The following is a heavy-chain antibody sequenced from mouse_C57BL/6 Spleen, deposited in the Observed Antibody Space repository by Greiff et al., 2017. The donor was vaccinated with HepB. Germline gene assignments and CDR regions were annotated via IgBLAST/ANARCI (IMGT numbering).Heavy chain of an antibody. J-gene: IGHJ2*01. CDR1: GYTFTSYW. V-gene: IGHV1-64*01. Sequence: QVQLQQPGAELVKPGASVKLSCKASGYTFTSYWMHWVKQRPGQGLEWIGMIHPNSGSTNYNEKFKSKATLTVDKSSSTAYMQLSSLTSEDSAVYYCARMDWDVDFDYWGQGTTLTVSS. D-gene: IGHD4-1*01. CDR2: IHPNSGST. CDR3: ARMDWDVDFDY.